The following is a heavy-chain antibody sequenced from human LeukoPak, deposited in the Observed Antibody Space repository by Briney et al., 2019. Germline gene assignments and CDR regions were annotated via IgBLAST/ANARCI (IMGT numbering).Heavy chain of an antibody. J-gene: IGHJ3*02. V-gene: IGHV1-58*01. CDR2: IVVGSGNT. CDR3: AADSSGYISNDAFDI. CDR1: GFTFTSSA. D-gene: IGHD3-22*01. Sequence: SVKVYCKASGFTFTSSAVQWVRQARGQRLEWIGWIVVGSGNTNYAQKFQERVTITRDMSTSTAYMELSSLRSEDTAVYYCAADSSGYISNDAFDIWGQGTMVTVSS.